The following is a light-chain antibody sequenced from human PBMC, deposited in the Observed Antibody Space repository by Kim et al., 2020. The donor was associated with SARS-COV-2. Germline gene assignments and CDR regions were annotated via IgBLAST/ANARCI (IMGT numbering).Light chain of an antibody. J-gene: IGLJ1*01. CDR1: SSDIGAYNY. CDR3: ASYTASSTYV. V-gene: IGLV2-14*03. CDR2: DVT. Sequence: KSITISCTGTSSDIGAYNYVSWYQHHPDKAPKLMIYDVTKRPSGVSIRFSGSKSGYTASLTISRLQPDDEADYYCASYTASSTYVFGTGTKVTVL.